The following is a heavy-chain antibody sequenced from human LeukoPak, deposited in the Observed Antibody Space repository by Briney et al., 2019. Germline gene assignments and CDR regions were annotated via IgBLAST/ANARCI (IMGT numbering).Heavy chain of an antibody. CDR2: ILYDGSIQ. CDR1: GFIFSNYD. D-gene: IGHD1-26*01. J-gene: IGHJ4*02. Sequence: GGSLRLSCAASGFIFSNYDMHWVRQAPGKGLDWVAVILYDGSIQNTADSVRGRFIIYRDNYKNTVFLQMSNLTTGDTAVYYCARGAILGAFNLMDYWGQGTLVTVSS. CDR3: ARGAILGAFNLMDY. V-gene: IGHV3-30*03.